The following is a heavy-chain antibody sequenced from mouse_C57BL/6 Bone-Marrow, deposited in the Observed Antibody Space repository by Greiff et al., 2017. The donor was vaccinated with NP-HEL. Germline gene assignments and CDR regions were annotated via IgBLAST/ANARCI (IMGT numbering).Heavy chain of an antibody. CDR3: ARNYYCGSRYHFAY. V-gene: IGHV1-54*01. CDR1: GYAFTNYL. CDR2: INPGSGGT. D-gene: IGHD1-1*01. J-gene: IGHJ3*01. Sequence: QVQLQQSGAELVRPGTSVKVSCKASGYAFTNYLIEWVKQRPGQGLEWIGVINPGSGGTNYNEKFKGKATLTADKSSSTAYMELSSLTSEDSAVCFCARNYYCGSRYHFAYWGQGTLVTVSA.